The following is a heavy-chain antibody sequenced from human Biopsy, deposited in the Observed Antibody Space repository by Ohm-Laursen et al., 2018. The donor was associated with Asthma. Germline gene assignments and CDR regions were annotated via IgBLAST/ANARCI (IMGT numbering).Heavy chain of an antibody. D-gene: IGHD6-19*01. J-gene: IGHJ4*02. V-gene: IGHV4-59*01. CDR2: VYWTGST. Sequence: SETLSLTCCVYGGSISSFYWSWIRQSPEKGLEWMGYVYWTGSTNYNPSPKSRITMSVDTSKNRMFLELTSVTAADTAIYYCVRAVRNEQWLAPFDYWGQGKPVTVSS. CDR3: VRAVRNEQWLAPFDY. CDR1: GGSISSFY.